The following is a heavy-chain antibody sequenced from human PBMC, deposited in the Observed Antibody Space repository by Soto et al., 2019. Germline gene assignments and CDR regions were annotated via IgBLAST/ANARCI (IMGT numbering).Heavy chain of an antibody. CDR1: SGSISNDNR. Sequence: QVSLQESGPGRVKPSETLYLTCVVSSGSISNDNRWSWVRQSPEKGLEWIGEIYHSESTNYNPSFKSRVTMSVDKSRNYFSLDLRSVTAADTAVYYCARLIKETQTGSGNILFDSWGQGILVTVSS. V-gene: IGHV4-4*02. CDR2: IYHSEST. CDR3: ARLIKETQTGSGNILFDS. D-gene: IGHD3-10*01. J-gene: IGHJ4*02.